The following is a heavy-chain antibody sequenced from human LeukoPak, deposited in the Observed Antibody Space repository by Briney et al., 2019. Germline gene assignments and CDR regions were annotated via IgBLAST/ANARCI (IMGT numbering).Heavy chain of an antibody. CDR2: ISYDGSNK. J-gene: IGHJ3*02. D-gene: IGHD4-17*01. V-gene: IGHV3-30*18. CDR3: AKIITTDAFDI. Sequence: PGRSLRLSCAASGFTFSSYGMHWVRQAPGKGLEWVAVISYDGSNKYYADSVEGRFTISRDNSKNTLYLQMNSLRAEDTAVYYCAKIITTDAFDIWGQGTMVTVSS. CDR1: GFTFSSYG.